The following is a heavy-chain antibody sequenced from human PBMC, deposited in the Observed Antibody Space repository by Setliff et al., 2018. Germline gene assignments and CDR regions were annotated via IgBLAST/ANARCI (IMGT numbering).Heavy chain of an antibody. Sequence: SETLSLTCTVSGGFINNGDYNWGWVRQPPGEGLEYVGSLYYSGSTYYNPSLKSRVTISVDTSQNQFSLKLSSVTAADTAAYYCASHPRVTIFGVVAFDYWGQGILVTVSS. CDR1: GGFINNGDYN. CDR3: ASHPRVTIFGVVAFDY. V-gene: IGHV4-39*01. J-gene: IGHJ4*02. D-gene: IGHD3-3*01. CDR2: LYYSGST.